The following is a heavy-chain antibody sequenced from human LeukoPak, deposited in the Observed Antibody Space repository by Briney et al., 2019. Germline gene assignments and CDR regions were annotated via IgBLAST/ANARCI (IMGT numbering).Heavy chain of an antibody. J-gene: IGHJ4*02. CDR1: GYTFTDYY. CDR3: ATVVITMVRGVIITIFDY. V-gene: IGHV1-24*01. CDR2: FDPEDGET. Sequence: EASVKVSCKTSGYTFTDYYMHWVRQAPGKGLEWMGGFDPEDGETIYAQKFQGRVTMTEDTSTDTAYMELSSLRSEDTAVYYCATVVITMVRGVIITIFDYWGQGTLVTVSS. D-gene: IGHD3-10*01.